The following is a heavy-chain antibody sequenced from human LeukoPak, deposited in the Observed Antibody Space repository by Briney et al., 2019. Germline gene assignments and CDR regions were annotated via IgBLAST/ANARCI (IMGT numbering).Heavy chain of an antibody. CDR3: AKEPILLWFGDPYNWFDR. Sequence: PGGSLRLSCAASGFTFSSYGMHWVRQAPGKGLEWVAFIRYDGSNKYYADSVKGRFTISRDNSKNTLYLQMNSLRAEDTAVYYCAKEPILLWFGDPYNWFDRWGQGTLVTVSS. J-gene: IGHJ5*02. CDR2: IRYDGSNK. D-gene: IGHD3-10*01. V-gene: IGHV3-30*02. CDR1: GFTFSSYG.